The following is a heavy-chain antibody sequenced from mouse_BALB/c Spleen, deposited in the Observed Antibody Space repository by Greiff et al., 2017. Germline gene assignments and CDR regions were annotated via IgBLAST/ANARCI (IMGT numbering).Heavy chain of an antibody. J-gene: IGHJ4*01. CDR3: ARGGVRGMDY. D-gene: IGHD2-1*01. V-gene: IGHV5-17*02. Sequence: EVKVVESGGGLVQPGGSRKLSCAASGFTFSSFGMHWVRQAPEKGLEWVAYISSGSSTIYYADTVKCRFTISRDNPKNTLFLQMTSLRSEDTAMYYCARGGVRGMDYWGQGTSVTVSS. CDR2: ISSGSSTI. CDR1: GFTFSSFG.